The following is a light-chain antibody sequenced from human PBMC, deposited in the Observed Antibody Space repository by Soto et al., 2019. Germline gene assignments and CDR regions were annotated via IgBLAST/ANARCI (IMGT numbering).Light chain of an antibody. CDR3: QQYNNWWA. CDR2: GAS. Sequence: EIVMTQSPATLSVSPGERGTLSCRASESVTNYLAWYQQTPGQAPRLLIYGASTRATGIPARFSGSGSGTEFTLTISSLQSEDFAVYYCQQYNNWWAFGQGTKVDIK. J-gene: IGKJ1*01. V-gene: IGKV3-15*01. CDR1: ESVTNY.